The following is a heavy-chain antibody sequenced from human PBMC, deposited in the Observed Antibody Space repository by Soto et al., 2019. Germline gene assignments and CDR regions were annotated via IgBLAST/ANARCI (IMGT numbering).Heavy chain of an antibody. D-gene: IGHD3-16*01. J-gene: IGHJ4*02. CDR2: TNPKSGVT. V-gene: IGHV1-2*02. Sequence: QVQLVQSGAEVKKPGASVKVSCKASGYSFTGYFMHWVRQVPGQGLEWMGWTNPKSGVTKYPQKLHGRVTMTRDTSSSTAYMELTRLRSHDTAVYDCARAHVRRKLGASDYWGQGTLVTVSS. CDR1: GYSFTGYF. CDR3: ARAHVRRKLGASDY.